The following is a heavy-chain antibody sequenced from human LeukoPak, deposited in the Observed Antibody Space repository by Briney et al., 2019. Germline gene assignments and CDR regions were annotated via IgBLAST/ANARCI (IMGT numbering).Heavy chain of an antibody. CDR3: ARVADDDILTGYPPDYYYYGMDV. J-gene: IGHJ6*04. Sequence: ASVKVSCKASGYTFTSYGISWVRQAPGQGLEWMGWISAYNGNTNYAQKLQGRATMTTDTSTSTAYMELRSLRSDDTAVYYCARVADDDILTGYPPDYYYYGMDVWGKGTTVTVSS. CDR2: ISAYNGNT. D-gene: IGHD3-9*01. CDR1: GYTFTSYG. V-gene: IGHV1-18*04.